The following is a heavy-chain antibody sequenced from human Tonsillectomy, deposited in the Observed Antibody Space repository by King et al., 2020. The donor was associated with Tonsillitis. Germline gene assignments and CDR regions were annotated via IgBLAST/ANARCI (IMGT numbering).Heavy chain of an antibody. D-gene: IGHD2-15*01. CDR2: INPNSGAT. Sequence: VQLVESGAEVKKPGASVKVSCKASGYTFTGYYMHWVRQAPGQGLEWMGWINPNSGATSYAQKFQGWVTMTRDTSISTAYMELSRLGSDDTAVYYCAWGGNCSGGTCYSGPFDYWGQGTLVTVSS. CDR3: AWGGNCSGGTCYSGPFDY. J-gene: IGHJ4*02. V-gene: IGHV1-2*04. CDR1: GYTFTGYY.